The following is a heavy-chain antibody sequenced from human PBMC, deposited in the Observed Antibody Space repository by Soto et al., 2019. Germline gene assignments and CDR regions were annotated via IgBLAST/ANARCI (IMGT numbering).Heavy chain of an antibody. J-gene: IGHJ4*02. CDR3: ARTRSGDYYYDY. CDR2: TDYSGST. Sequence: PSETLSLTCIVSGASVSSNSYYWTWIRQPPGKGLEWIGYTDYSGSTKYNPSLKSRVTISLDTSKNQFSLKLTSVTSADTAVYYCARTRSGDYYYDYWGLGTLVTVSS. CDR1: GASVSSNSYY. D-gene: IGHD2-21*02. V-gene: IGHV4-61*01.